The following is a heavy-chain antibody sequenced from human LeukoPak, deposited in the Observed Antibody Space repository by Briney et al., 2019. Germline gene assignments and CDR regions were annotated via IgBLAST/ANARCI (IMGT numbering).Heavy chain of an antibody. V-gene: IGHV3-30*04. CDR2: ISNDGSNK. J-gene: IGHJ4*02. D-gene: IGHD3-22*01. CDR3: ASGGVVINFDF. Sequence: GGSLRLSCAVSGFTFSRYPMHWVRQAPGKGLEWVAVISNDGSNKDYADSVNGRFTISRDNSKNTLFLQMNSLRAEDTAVYYCASGGVVINFDFWGQGTLVTVSS. CDR1: GFTFSRYP.